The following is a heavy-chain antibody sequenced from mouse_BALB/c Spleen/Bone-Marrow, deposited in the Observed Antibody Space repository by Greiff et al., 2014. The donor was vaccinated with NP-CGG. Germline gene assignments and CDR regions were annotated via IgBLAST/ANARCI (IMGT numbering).Heavy chain of an antibody. CDR2: IYPGDGDT. D-gene: IGHD1-1*01. V-gene: IGHV1-82*01. CDR3: ARSAYYGSSYGAMDY. J-gene: IGHJ4*01. CDR1: GYAFSSSW. Sequence: QVQLKHSGPELVKPGASVKISCTGSGYAFSSSWMNWVKQRPGQGLEWIGRIYPGDGDTNSNGRFKGKATLTADRSSNTAYVQLSSLTSVDSAVYFCARSAYYGSSYGAMDYWGQGTSVTVSS.